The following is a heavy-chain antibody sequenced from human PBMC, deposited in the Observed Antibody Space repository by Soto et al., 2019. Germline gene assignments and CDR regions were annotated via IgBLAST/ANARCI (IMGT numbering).Heavy chain of an antibody. CDR3: TTCPIAAAGTGEQYYYYYGMDV. Sequence: GGSLSLSCAASGFTFSSAWRSWVRQAPGKGVEWVGRIKSKTDGGTTDYAAPVKGRFTISRDDSKNTLYLQMNSLKTEDTAVYYCTTCPIAAAGTGEQYYYYYGMDVWGQGTTVTVSS. CDR1: GFTFSSAW. V-gene: IGHV3-15*01. J-gene: IGHJ6*02. CDR2: IKSKTDGGTT. D-gene: IGHD6-13*01.